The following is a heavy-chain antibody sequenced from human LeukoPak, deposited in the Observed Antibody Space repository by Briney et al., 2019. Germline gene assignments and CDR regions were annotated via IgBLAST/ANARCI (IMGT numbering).Heavy chain of an antibody. CDR2: ISYDESSK. Sequence: PGGSLRLSCAASGFTFSSYEMNWVRQAPGKGLEWMTFISYDESSKFYVDSVKGRFTISRDNSKNTLYLQMNSLRAEDTAVYYCAREGPMMIADGAFDIWGQGTMVTVSS. J-gene: IGHJ3*02. V-gene: IGHV3-30-3*01. CDR1: GFTFSSYE. D-gene: IGHD3-16*01. CDR3: AREGPMMIADGAFDI.